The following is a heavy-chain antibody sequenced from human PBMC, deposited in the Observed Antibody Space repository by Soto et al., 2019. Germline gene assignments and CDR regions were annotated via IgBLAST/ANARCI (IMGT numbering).Heavy chain of an antibody. CDR1: GYIFSNYG. V-gene: IGHV1-18*01. CDR3: ARGGSSWSAEYYQH. J-gene: IGHJ1*01. D-gene: IGHD6-13*01. CDR2: ISGYNGNT. Sequence: QVQLVQSGAEVKKPGASVKVSCKASGYIFSNYGISWVRQAPGQGPEWMGWISGYNGNTKYAQTLQGRVSMTTDTSRSTAYMEVRSLRSDATAVYYCARGGSSWSAEYYQHWGQGTLVIFAS.